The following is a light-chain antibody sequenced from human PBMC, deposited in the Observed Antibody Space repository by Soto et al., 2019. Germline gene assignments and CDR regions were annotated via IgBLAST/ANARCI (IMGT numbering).Light chain of an antibody. CDR3: QKYNNWPGT. J-gene: IGKJ1*01. CDR2: GAS. CDR1: QSVSSN. Sequence: EIGMTQSPATLSVSPGERATLSCRAIQSVSSNLAWYQQKPGQAPRLLIYGASTRVTGTPARFSGGGSGTEFTLTIYCLQCEDFAVYYCQKYNNWPGTFGQGTKVDIK. V-gene: IGKV3-15*01.